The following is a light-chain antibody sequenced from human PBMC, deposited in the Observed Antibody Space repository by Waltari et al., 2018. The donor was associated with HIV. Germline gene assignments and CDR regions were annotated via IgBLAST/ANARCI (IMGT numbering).Light chain of an antibody. V-gene: IGKV1-39*01. J-gene: IGKJ3*01. Sequence: DIQLTQSPSSLSASLGDNVVITCRASQSISTYVNWYQQKPGRAPNLLIYAASTLQSGVPSRFSGGASGTDFTLTISGLQVEDFATYYCQQSFSRVTFGPGTKVYV. CDR3: QQSFSRVT. CDR1: QSISTY. CDR2: AAS.